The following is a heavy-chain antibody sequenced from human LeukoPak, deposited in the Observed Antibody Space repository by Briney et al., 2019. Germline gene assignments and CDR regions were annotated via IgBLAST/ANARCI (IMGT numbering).Heavy chain of an antibody. Sequence: SVKVSCKASGGTFSSYAISWVRQAPGQGLEWMGGIIPIFGTANYAQKFQDRVTITADESTSTTYMELSSLRSDDTAVYYCARDRSFDPWGQGTLVTVSS. D-gene: IGHD3-16*02. J-gene: IGHJ5*02. V-gene: IGHV1-69*13. CDR3: ARDRSFDP. CDR2: IIPIFGTA. CDR1: GGTFSSYA.